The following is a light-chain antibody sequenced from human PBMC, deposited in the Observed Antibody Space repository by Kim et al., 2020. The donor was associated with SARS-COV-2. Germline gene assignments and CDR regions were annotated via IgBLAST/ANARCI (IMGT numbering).Light chain of an antibody. Sequence: PGGTVTLPCGSITGAVTSGHFPYWFQQKPGQAPMTLIFDTNNKHSWTPARFSGSLLGGKAALTLSGAQPEDEAEYYCLLSYGGARVFGGGTQLTVL. J-gene: IGLJ2*01. V-gene: IGLV7-46*01. CDR3: LLSYGGARV. CDR2: DTN. CDR1: TGAVTSGHF.